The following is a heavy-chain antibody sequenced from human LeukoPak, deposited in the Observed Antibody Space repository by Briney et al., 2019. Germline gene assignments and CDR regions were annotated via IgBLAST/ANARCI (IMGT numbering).Heavy chain of an antibody. Sequence: GASVKGSCKASGYTFTSYSMQWVRQAPGQGLEWMGIINPNGGSTIYAQKFQGRVTMTRDTSTSTVYMDLTSLRSEDTAVYYCARGGMVRDRRHFQFDHWGQGTLVTVSP. D-gene: IGHD3-10*01. CDR2: INPNGGST. V-gene: IGHV1-46*01. CDR1: GYTFTSYS. CDR3: ARGGMVRDRRHFQFDH. J-gene: IGHJ4*02.